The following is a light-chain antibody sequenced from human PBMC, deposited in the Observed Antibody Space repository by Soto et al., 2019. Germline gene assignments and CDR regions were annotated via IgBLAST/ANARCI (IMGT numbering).Light chain of an antibody. CDR2: DAS. V-gene: IGKV3-11*01. CDR3: QHRMNWPLT. J-gene: IGKJ5*01. Sequence: EIVLTQSPATLSVSPGERATLSCRASQTVSSYLLWYQQKRGQAPRLLIYDASNRATGIPARFSGSGSGTDFTLTISSLEPEDFAVYYCQHRMNWPLTFGQGTRLEIK. CDR1: QTVSSY.